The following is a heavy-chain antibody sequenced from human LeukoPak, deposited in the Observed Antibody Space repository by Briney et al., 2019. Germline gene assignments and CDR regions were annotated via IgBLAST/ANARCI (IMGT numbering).Heavy chain of an antibody. V-gene: IGHV1-18*01. CDR3: ARDDYYYGSGSYYNWGDY. J-gene: IGHJ4*02. Sequence: GASVKVSCKASGYTFTSYGISWVRQAPGQGLEWMGWISAYNGNTNYAQKLQGRVTMTTDTYTSTAYMELRSLRSDDTAVYYCARDDYYYGSGSYYNWGDYWGQGTLVTVSS. CDR1: GYTFTSYG. D-gene: IGHD3-10*01. CDR2: ISAYNGNT.